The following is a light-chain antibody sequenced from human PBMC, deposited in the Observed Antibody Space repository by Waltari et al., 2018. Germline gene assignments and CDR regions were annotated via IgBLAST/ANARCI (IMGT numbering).Light chain of an antibody. J-gene: IGKJ2*01. CDR3: QQHATSPYT. V-gene: IGKV3-20*01. CDR1: QSVNNNH. Sequence: EIVLTQSPGTLSLSPGERATLSCRASQSVNNNHLAWYQQKPGQAPRLLIYGASSRATGIPDRISGSGSGTDFTLTLSSLEPEDFAVYYCQQHATSPYTFGLGTKVEIK. CDR2: GAS.